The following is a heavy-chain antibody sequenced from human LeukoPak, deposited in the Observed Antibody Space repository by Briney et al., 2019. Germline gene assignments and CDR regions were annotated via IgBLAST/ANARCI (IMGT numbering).Heavy chain of an antibody. V-gene: IGHV3-7*01. CDR1: GFTFSSYW. CDR2: IKQDGSEK. Sequence: GGSLRLSCAASGFTFSSYWMSWVRQAPGKGLEWVANIKQDGSEKYYVDSVKGRFTISRDNAKNSLYLQMNSLRAEDTAVYYCARTGTSYYDSSGYYEVDYFDYWGQGTLVTVSS. J-gene: IGHJ4*02. D-gene: IGHD3-22*01. CDR3: ARTGTSYYDSSGYYEVDYFDY.